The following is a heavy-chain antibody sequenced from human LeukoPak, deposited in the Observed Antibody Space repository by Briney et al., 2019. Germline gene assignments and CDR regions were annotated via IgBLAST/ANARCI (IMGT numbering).Heavy chain of an antibody. J-gene: IGHJ3*02. CDR1: GFTFCSYW. Sequence: PGGSLRLSCAASGFTFCSYWMHWVRQAPGKGLVWVSRISTDGSSTNSADPVKGRLTISRDNAKNTLYLQMNSLRAEDTAVYYCVREYSSSSGRAFDIWGQGTMVTVSP. CDR2: ISTDGSST. V-gene: IGHV3-74*01. D-gene: IGHD6-6*01. CDR3: VREYSSSSGRAFDI.